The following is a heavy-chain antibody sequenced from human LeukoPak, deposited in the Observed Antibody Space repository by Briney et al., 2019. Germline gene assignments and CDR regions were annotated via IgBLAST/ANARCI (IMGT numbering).Heavy chain of an antibody. CDR3: TRGRTPSIFALNWSYYYYYMDV. CDR1: GGSISSSSYY. J-gene: IGHJ6*03. Sequence: PSETLSLTCTVSGGSISSSSYYWGWIRQPPGKGLEWIGSIYYSGSTYYNPSLKSRVTISVDTSKNQFSLKLSSVTAADTAVYYCTRGRTPSIFALNWSYYYYYMDVWGKGTTVTVSS. CDR2: IYYSGST. V-gene: IGHV4-39*07. D-gene: IGHD3-3*01.